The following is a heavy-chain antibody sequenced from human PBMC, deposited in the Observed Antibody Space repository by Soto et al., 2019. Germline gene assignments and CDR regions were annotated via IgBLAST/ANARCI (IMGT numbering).Heavy chain of an antibody. CDR3: ARLLTEGVTYREDAFDI. J-gene: IGHJ3*02. CDR2: ISTYNGKT. Sequence: HVQLVQSGGEVKKPGASVKVSCKASGYTFTSHGFSWVRQAPGQGLEWMGWISTYNGKTDYAQKFQGRVTMTADTRTNTGYMELRSLRSDDMAVYYCARLLTEGVTYREDAFDIWGQGTKVTVSS. D-gene: IGHD3-16*02. V-gene: IGHV1-18*03. CDR1: GYTFTSHG.